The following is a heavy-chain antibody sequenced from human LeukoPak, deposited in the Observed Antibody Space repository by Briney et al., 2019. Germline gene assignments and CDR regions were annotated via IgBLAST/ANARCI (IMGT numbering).Heavy chain of an antibody. CDR3: ARSGRGTYYYFDL. J-gene: IGHJ4*02. CDR2: FDPEDGET. D-gene: IGHD1-26*01. CDR1: GYTLTELS. V-gene: IGHV1-24*01. Sequence: ASVTVSCKVSGYTLTELSMHWVRQAPGKGLEWMGGFDPEDGETIYAQKFQGRVTMTEDTSTDTAYMGLSSLRSEDTAVYYCARSGRGTYYYFDLWGQGTLVTVSS.